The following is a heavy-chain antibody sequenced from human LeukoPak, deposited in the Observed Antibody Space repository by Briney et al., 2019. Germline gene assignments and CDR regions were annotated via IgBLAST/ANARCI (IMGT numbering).Heavy chain of an antibody. Sequence: SQTLSLTCTLAGGSISSGGYYWSWIRQHPGKGLEWIGFIYYSGSTYYNPSLKSRVTFSVDTSKNQFSLKLSSVTAADTAVYYCARDWGGSGFNWFDPGGQGTLVTVSS. CDR1: GGSISSGGYY. V-gene: IGHV4-31*03. J-gene: IGHJ5*02. D-gene: IGHD6-19*01. CDR3: ARDWGGSGFNWFDP. CDR2: IYYSGST.